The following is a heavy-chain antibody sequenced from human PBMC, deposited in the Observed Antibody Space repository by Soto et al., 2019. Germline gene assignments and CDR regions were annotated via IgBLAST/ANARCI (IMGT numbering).Heavy chain of an antibody. CDR3: AKDRRSSRGTGPFDF. CDR2: ISGSGGST. J-gene: IGHJ4*02. D-gene: IGHD2-15*01. Sequence: EVQLLESGGGLVQPGGSLRLSCAASGFTFSSYAMSWVRQAPGKGLEWVSAISGSGGSTYYADSVKGWFTISRDNSKNTLYLQMNSLRAEDTAVYYCAKDRRSSRGTGPFDFWGQGTLVTVSS. V-gene: IGHV3-23*01. CDR1: GFTFSSYA.